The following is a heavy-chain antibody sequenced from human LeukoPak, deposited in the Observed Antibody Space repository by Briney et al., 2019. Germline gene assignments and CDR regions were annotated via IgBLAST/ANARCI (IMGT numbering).Heavy chain of an antibody. Sequence: GGSLRLSCAASGFTFSNYGMSWVRQAPGKGLEWISAISGSGGTTYYADSVKGRFTISRDNSKNTLYLQVNSLRAEDTAVYYCAKWGSTYYDFWCGSSGFDYWGQGTLVTVSS. D-gene: IGHD3-3*01. CDR1: GFTFSNYG. CDR3: AKWGSTYYDFWCGSSGFDY. J-gene: IGHJ4*02. CDR2: ISGSGGTT. V-gene: IGHV3-23*01.